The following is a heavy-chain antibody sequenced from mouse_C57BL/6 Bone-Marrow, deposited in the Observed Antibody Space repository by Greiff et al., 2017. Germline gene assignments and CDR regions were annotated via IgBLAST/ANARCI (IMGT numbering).Heavy chain of an antibody. CDR1: GYTFTNYW. V-gene: IGHV1-63*01. Sequence: QVQLKQSGAELVRPGTSVKMSCKASGYTFTNYWIGWAKQRPGHGLEWLGEIYPGGGYTNYNEKFKGKDTLTADKASSTAYMQFSSLTSEDSAIYYCARWAAHYFDYWGQGTTLTVSS. J-gene: IGHJ2*01. CDR2: IYPGGGYT. CDR3: ARWAAHYFDY.